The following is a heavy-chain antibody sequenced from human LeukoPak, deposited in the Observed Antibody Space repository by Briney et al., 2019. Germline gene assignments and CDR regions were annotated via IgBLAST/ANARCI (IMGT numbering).Heavy chain of an antibody. Sequence: SETLSLTCTVSGSSISSGGYYWSWIRQHPGKGLEWVRYIYDSGSTYYNPSLKSRVTISVDTSKNQFSLKLSSVTAADTAVYYCASHRTGDYWYFDLWGRGTLVTVSS. CDR2: IYDSGST. D-gene: IGHD1-1*01. J-gene: IGHJ2*01. CDR3: ASHRTGDYWYFDL. CDR1: GSSISSGGYY. V-gene: IGHV4-31*03.